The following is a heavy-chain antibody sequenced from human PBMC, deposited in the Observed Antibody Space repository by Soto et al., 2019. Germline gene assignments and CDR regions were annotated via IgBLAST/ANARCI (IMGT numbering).Heavy chain of an antibody. CDR2: ISFDGSTK. V-gene: IGHV3-30-3*01. CDR3: SSPRLSSDGTTPLDY. CDR1: GFTFNNYA. J-gene: IGHJ4*02. Sequence: QVQLVESGGGVVQPGRSLRLSCAASGFTFNNYAMHWVRQAPGKGLEWVAVISFDGSTKYYADSVKGRFTISRDNSKNTLYLQMNSLRAEDTAVYYCSSPRLSSDGTTPLDYWGQGTLVTVSS. D-gene: IGHD1-1*01.